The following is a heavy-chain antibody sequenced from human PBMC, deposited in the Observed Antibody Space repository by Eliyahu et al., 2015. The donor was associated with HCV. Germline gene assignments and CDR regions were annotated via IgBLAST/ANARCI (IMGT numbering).Heavy chain of an antibody. Sequence: QVQLQQWGAGLLKPSETLSLTCXVXGGXFXXYYXSWXRQPPGKGLEWXGEINHSGSTNYNPSLKSRVAISVDTSKNQFSLKLSSVTAADTAVYYCARGLGVYDYWGQGTLVTVSS. V-gene: IGHV4-34*01. J-gene: IGHJ4*02. CDR1: GGXFXXYY. D-gene: IGHD2-8*01. CDR3: ARGLGVYDY. CDR2: INHSGST.